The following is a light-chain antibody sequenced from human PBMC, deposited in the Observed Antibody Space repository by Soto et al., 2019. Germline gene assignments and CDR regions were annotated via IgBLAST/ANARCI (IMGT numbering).Light chain of an antibody. CDR3: SSLTSRSTRV. Sequence: QSALAQPDSVSGSPGQSIIISCTGTSSDVGGYNFVSWYQQHPGKAPKLMIYDVSYRPSGVSNRFSGSKSGNTASLTISGLQADDEAYYYCSSLTSRSTRVFGTGTKLTVL. J-gene: IGLJ1*01. CDR2: DVS. CDR1: SSDVGGYNF. V-gene: IGLV2-14*01.